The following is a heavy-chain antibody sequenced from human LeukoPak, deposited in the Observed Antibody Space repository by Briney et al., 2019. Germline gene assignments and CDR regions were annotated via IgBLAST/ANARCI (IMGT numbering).Heavy chain of an antibody. D-gene: IGHD3-22*01. CDR1: GGSISSSSYY. CDR2: IYYSGST. CDR3: AGNYYDSSGYYSTFDY. Sequence: SETLSLTCTVSGGSISSSSYYWGWIRQPPGQGLEWIGSIYYSGSTYYHPSLKSRVTISVDTSKNQFSLKLSSVTAADTAVYYCAGNYYDSSGYYSTFDYWGQGTLVTVSS. J-gene: IGHJ4*02. V-gene: IGHV4-39*01.